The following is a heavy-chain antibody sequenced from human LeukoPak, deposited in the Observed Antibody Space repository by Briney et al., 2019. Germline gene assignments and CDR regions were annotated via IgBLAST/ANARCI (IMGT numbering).Heavy chain of an antibody. J-gene: IGHJ6*03. Sequence: SETLSLTCAVYGGSFSGYYWSWIRQPPGKGLEWIGEINHSGSTNYNPSLKSRVTISVDTSKNQFSLKLSSVTAADTVVYYCARGRRYPNKYYYGPGTGLYYMDVWGKGTTVTVSS. CDR2: INHSGST. CDR3: ARGRRYPNKYYYGPGTGLYYMDV. CDR1: GGSFSGYY. V-gene: IGHV4-34*01. D-gene: IGHD3-10*01.